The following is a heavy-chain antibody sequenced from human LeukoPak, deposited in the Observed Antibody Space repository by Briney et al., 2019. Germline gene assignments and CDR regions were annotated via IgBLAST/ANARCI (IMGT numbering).Heavy chain of an antibody. V-gene: IGHV3-23*01. Sequence: GSLRLSCAASGFTFSSYAMSWVRQAPGKGLEWVSGISSTGRSTNYADSVKGRFTISRDNSKNTLFLQMNSLRAEDTALYYCARQVPPNDEYFHHWGQGTLVTVSS. J-gene: IGHJ1*01. CDR1: GFTFSSYA. CDR2: ISSTGRST. CDR3: ARQVPPNDEYFHH.